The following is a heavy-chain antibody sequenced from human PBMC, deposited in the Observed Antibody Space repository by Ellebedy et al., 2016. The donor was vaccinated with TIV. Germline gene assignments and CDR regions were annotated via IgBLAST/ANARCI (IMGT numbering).Heavy chain of an antibody. Sequence: GGSLRLXXAASGFVFKSYSMNWVRQAPGKGLEWVASISDRNSKRFYSDSVKGRFIISRDDATSSLFLEINTLRVEDTAVYYCARPMFYYHYYMDVWGKGTTVIV. V-gene: IGHV3-21*01. CDR1: GFVFKSYS. CDR3: ARPMFYYHYYMDV. CDR2: ISDRNSKR. J-gene: IGHJ6*03. D-gene: IGHD3-10*02.